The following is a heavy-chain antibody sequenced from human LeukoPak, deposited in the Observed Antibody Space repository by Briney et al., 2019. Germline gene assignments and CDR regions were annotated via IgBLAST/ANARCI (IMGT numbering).Heavy chain of an antibody. Sequence: PSETLSLTCTVSGGSISSSSYYWGWIRQPPGKGLEWVSSISSSSSYIYYADSVKGRFTISRDNAKNSLYLQMNSLRAEDTAVYYCARGRSPESWGQGTLVTVSS. J-gene: IGHJ4*02. CDR1: GGSISSSS. V-gene: IGHV3-21*01. CDR2: ISSSSSYI. CDR3: ARGRSPES.